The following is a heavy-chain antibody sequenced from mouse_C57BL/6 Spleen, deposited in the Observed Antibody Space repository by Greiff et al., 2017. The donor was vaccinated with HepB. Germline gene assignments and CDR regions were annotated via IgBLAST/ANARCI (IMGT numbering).Heavy chain of an antibody. CDR3: ARGGEGNDYCDY. Sequence: EVKLVESGGDLVKPGGSLKLSCAASGFTFSSYGMSWVRQTPDKRLEWVATISSGGSYTYYPDSVKGRFTISRDNAKNTLYLQMSSLKSEDTAMYYCARGGEGNDYCDYWGQGTTLTVSS. CDR2: ISSGGSYT. V-gene: IGHV5-6*01. D-gene: IGHD2-1*01. CDR1: GFTFSSYG. J-gene: IGHJ2*01.